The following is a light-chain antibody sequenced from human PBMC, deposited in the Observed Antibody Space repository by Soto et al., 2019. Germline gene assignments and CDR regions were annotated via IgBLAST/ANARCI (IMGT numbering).Light chain of an antibody. Sequence: QSALTQPASVAGSPGQSITISCTGSNTDVGDYNYVSWYRQLPGKAPQLIIYEVIHRPSGVSDRFSGSKSGDTASLTISGLQADDEAQYSCTSYTRSSALVFGGGTKVTVL. J-gene: IGLJ2*01. CDR2: EVI. V-gene: IGLV2-14*01. CDR1: NTDVGDYNY. CDR3: TSYTRSSALV.